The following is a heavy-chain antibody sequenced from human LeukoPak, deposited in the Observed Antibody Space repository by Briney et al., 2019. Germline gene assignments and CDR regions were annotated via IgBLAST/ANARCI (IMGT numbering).Heavy chain of an antibody. CDR3: ASNYFDSSGYYWGFDH. CDR2: ISDHGANT. J-gene: IGHJ4*02. D-gene: IGHD3-22*01. CDR1: GFIFSTYA. V-gene: IGHV3-64*01. Sequence: GGSLRLSCAASGFIFSTYAMQWVRQAPGKGLEYVSAISDHGANTYYANSVKGRFTISRDNSKNTLYLQMGSLKTEDMAVYYCASNYFDSSGYYWGFDHWGQGTLVTVSS.